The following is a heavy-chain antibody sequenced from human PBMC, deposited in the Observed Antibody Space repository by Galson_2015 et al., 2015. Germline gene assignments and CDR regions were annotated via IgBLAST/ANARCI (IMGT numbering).Heavy chain of an antibody. V-gene: IGHV1-18*01. CDR3: ARAEYSGYEYYYYYYMDV. CDR1: GYTFTSYG. D-gene: IGHD5-12*01. J-gene: IGHJ6*03. CDR2: ISAYNGNT. Sequence: SVKVSCKASGYTFTSYGISWVRQAPGQGLKWMGWISAYNGNTNYAQKLQGRVTMTTDTSTSTAYMELRSLRSDDTAVYYCARAEYSGYEYYYYYYMDVWGKGPRSPSP.